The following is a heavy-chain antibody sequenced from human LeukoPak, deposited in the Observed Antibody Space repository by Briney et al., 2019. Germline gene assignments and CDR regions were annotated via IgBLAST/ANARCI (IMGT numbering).Heavy chain of an antibody. CDR3: ARGLGTTVTNEYYYDSSGYYDGGLDC. J-gene: IGHJ4*02. D-gene: IGHD3-22*01. Sequence: GGSLRLSCSASGFTFSRYTMNWVRQAPGKGLEWVSSISGRSAYIFYADSVKGRFTISRDNAKNSLSLQTNSLRAEDTAVYYCARGLGTTVTNEYYYDSSGYYDGGLDCWGQGTLVTVSS. CDR2: ISGRSAYI. V-gene: IGHV3-21*01. CDR1: GFTFSRYT.